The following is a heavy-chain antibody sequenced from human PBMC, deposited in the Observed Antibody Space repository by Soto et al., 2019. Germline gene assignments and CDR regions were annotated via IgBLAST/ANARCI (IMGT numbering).Heavy chain of an antibody. Sequence: EVQLVESGGGLVKPGGSLRLSCAASGFTFSSYSMIWVRLAPGQELEWVSSISTTSTYIYYADSVKGRFTISRDNAKNSLFLQMDSLRAEDTAVYYCARDFKYDILTSYYGMDVWGQGTTVTVSS. CDR2: ISTTSTYI. CDR1: GFTFSSYS. J-gene: IGHJ6*02. CDR3: ARDFKYDILTSYYGMDV. V-gene: IGHV3-21*01. D-gene: IGHD3-9*01.